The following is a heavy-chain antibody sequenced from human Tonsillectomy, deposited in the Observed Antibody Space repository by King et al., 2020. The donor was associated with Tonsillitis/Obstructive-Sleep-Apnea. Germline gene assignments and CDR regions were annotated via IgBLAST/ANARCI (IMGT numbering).Heavy chain of an antibody. CDR2: ISSSSSYL. J-gene: IGHJ6*03. CDR3: ARHPGKSYYYNMDV. V-gene: IGHV3-21*01. D-gene: IGHD4-23*01. Sequence: VQLVESGGGLVKPGGSLRLSCAASGFTFSSYSMTWGRQAPGEGLEWVSSISSSSSYLYYAVSERGRFTISRDNAKNSLYLQMNSLRAEDTAVYYCARHPGKSYYYNMDVWGKGTTVTVSS. CDR1: GFTFSSYS.